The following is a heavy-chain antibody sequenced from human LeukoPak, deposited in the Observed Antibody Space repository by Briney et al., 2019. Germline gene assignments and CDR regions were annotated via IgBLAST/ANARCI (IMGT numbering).Heavy chain of an antibody. Sequence: GGSLRLSCAASGFTFDDYGLSWVRQAPGKGLEWVSGINWNGGSTGYADSVKGRFTISRDNAKKSLYLQMHSLRAEDTAVYYCAKAVAGTVHFDYWGQGTLVTVSS. D-gene: IGHD6-19*01. CDR1: GFTFDDYG. V-gene: IGHV3-20*04. CDR3: AKAVAGTVHFDY. J-gene: IGHJ4*02. CDR2: INWNGGST.